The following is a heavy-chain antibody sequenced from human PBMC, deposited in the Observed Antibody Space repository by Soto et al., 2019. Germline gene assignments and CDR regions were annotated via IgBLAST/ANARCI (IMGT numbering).Heavy chain of an antibody. Sequence: GASVKVSCKASGGTFSSYAISWVRQAPGQGLEWMGGIVPIFGTANYAQKFQGRVTITADESTSTAYMELSSLRSEDTAVYYCARTQDTSCCFPFDYWGQGTLVTVSS. CDR1: GGTFSSYA. CDR3: ARTQDTSCCFPFDY. CDR2: IVPIFGTA. V-gene: IGHV1-69*13. J-gene: IGHJ4*02. D-gene: IGHD2-2*01.